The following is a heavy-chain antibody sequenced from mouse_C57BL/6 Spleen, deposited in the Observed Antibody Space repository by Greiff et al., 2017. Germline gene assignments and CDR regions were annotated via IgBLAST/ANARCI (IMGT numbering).Heavy chain of an antibody. J-gene: IGHJ1*03. Sequence: QVQLKESGAELVRPGASVKLSCKASGYTFTDYYINWVKQRPGQGLEWIARIYPGSGNTYYNEKFKGKATLTAEKSSSTAYMQLSSLTSEDSAVYFCARGGSSYWYVDVWGTGTTVTVSS. D-gene: IGHD1-1*01. V-gene: IGHV1-76*01. CDR1: GYTFTDYY. CDR3: ARGGSSYWYVDV. CDR2: IYPGSGNT.